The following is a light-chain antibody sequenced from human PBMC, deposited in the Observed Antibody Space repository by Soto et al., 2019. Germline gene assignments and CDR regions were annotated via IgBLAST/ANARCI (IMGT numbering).Light chain of an antibody. Sequence: EIVLTQSPATLSLSPGERATLSCRASQSVSSYLAWYQQKPGQAPRLLIYDASSRATGIPARFSGSGSGTDFPLTISSLEPEDFAIYYCQQHSGWPPTFGGGTKVDLK. J-gene: IGKJ4*01. CDR3: QQHSGWPPT. V-gene: IGKV3-11*01. CDR1: QSVSSY. CDR2: DAS.